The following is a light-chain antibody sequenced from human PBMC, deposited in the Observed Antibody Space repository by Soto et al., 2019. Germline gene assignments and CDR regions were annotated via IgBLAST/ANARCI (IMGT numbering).Light chain of an antibody. CDR3: MQALRMPLT. V-gene: IGKV2-28*01. J-gene: IGKJ4*01. Sequence: IVMTQSPLSLPVTPGEPASISCRSCQSIRHSKGYNYLDRYLQKLRQSPQLLIYLGSNRACGVPERVSGSGSGTEFTLKISGVEAEDVGVYYFMQALRMPLTFGGGTKVEIK. CDR2: LGS. CDR1: QSIRHSKGYNY.